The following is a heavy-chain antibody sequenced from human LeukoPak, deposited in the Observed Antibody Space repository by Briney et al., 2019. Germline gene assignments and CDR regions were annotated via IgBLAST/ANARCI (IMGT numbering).Heavy chain of an antibody. CDR2: ISAYNGNT. J-gene: IGHJ5*02. D-gene: IGHD2-2*01. V-gene: IGHV1-18*01. CDR3: AIIVVVPAARVTGWFDP. Sequence: ASVKVSCKASGYTLTSYGISWVRQAPGQGLEWMGWISAYNGNTNYAQKLQGRVTMTTDTSTSTAYMELRSLRSDDTAVYYCAIIVVVPAARVTGWFDPWGQGTLVTVSS. CDR1: GYTLTSYG.